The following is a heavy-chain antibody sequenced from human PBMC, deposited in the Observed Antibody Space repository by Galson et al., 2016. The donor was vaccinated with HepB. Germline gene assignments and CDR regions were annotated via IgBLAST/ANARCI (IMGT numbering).Heavy chain of an antibody. CDR2: IKSKPDGGTT. CDR3: TTGKDISNYYGSGTCYGDFDY. CDR1: GFTFTKAW. V-gene: IGHV3-15*01. D-gene: IGHD3-10*01. J-gene: IGHJ4*02. Sequence: SLRLSCAASGFTFTKAWMSWVRQAPGRGLEWVGRIKSKPDGGTTDYAAPVKGRFTISRDDSENTLYLQMNSLKTEDTAVYYRTTGKDISNYYGSGTCYGDFDYWGQGTLVTVSS.